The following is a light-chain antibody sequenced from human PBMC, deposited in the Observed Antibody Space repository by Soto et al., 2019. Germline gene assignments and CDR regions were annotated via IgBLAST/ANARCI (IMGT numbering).Light chain of an antibody. CDR1: QSVSSSY. CDR3: QQYGNSPPNT. J-gene: IGKJ2*01. CDR2: GAS. Sequence: IVLTQSPGTLSLSPGERATVSCRASQSVSSSYLAWYRQKPGQAPRLLIYGASSRATGIPDRFSGSGSGTDFTLTISRLEPEDFAVYFCQQYGNSPPNTFGQGTKVDIK. V-gene: IGKV3-20*01.